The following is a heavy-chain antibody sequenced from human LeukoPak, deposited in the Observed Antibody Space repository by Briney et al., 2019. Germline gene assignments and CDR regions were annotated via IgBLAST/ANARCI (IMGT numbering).Heavy chain of an antibody. V-gene: IGHV4-59*01. J-gene: IGHJ4*02. CDR1: GGSISSYY. D-gene: IGHD6-13*01. Sequence: PSETLSLTCTVSGGSISSYYWNWFRQPPGKGLEWIGYIYYSGSTNYNPSLKTRVTMSVDTPKNQFSLKLTSATAADTAVYYCARASSSSWYFDYWGQGTVVTVSS. CDR2: IYYSGST. CDR3: ARASSSSWYFDY.